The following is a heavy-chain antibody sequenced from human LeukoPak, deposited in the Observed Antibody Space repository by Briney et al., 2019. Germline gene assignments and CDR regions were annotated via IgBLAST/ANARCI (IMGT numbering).Heavy chain of an antibody. V-gene: IGHV4-39*01. CDR2: IYYSGST. Sequence: PSETLSLTCTVSGGSISSSSYYWGWIRQPPGKGLEWIGSIYYSGSTYYNPSRKSRVTISVDTSKNQFSLKLSSVTAADTAVYYCARGDIVPDYWGQGTLVTVSS. CDR1: GGSISSSSYY. CDR3: ARGDIVPDY. J-gene: IGHJ4*02. D-gene: IGHD2-15*01.